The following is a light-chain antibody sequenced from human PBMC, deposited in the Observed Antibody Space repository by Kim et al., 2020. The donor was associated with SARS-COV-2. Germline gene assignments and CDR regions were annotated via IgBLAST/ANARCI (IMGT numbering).Light chain of an antibody. Sequence: GQSITISCTGTSRGVGGYNYVSWYQQHPGKAPKLMIYDVSKRPSGVSNRFSGSKSGNTASLTISGLQAEDEADYYCSSYTSSSTWVFGGGTQLTVL. J-gene: IGLJ3*02. CDR2: DVS. CDR1: SRGVGGYNY. CDR3: SSYTSSSTWV. V-gene: IGLV2-14*04.